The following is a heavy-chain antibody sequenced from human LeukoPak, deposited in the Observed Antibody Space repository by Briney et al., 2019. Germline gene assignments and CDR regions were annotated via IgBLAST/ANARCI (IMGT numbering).Heavy chain of an antibody. D-gene: IGHD5-12*01. CDR1: GFTFTTYG. Sequence: PGGSLRLSCAASGFTFTTYGMNWVRQAPGKGLEWVSGISPSGGITYYTDSVKGRFTISRDNSKNTLYLQMNSLRAEDTAVYYCAKNPGGYDYRFDYWGQGTLVTVSS. CDR3: AKNPGGYDYRFDY. CDR2: ISPSGGIT. V-gene: IGHV3-23*01. J-gene: IGHJ4*02.